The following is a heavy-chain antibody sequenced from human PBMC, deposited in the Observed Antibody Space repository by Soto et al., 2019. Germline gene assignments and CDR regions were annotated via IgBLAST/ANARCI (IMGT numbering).Heavy chain of an antibody. J-gene: IGHJ4*02. V-gene: IGHV4-39*01. CDR1: GGSISSSSYY. Sequence: SETLSLTCTVSGGSISSSSYYWGWIRQPPGKGLEWIGSIYYSGSTYYNPSLKSRVTISVDTSKNQFSLKLSSVTAADTAVYYCARHWALPAAMAGPFDYWGQGTLVTVSS. D-gene: IGHD2-2*01. CDR3: ARHWALPAAMAGPFDY. CDR2: IYYSGST.